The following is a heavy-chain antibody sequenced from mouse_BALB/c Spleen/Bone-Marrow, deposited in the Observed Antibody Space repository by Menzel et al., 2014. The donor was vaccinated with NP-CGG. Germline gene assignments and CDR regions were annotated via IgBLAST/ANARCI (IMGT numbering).Heavy chain of an antibody. CDR2: IDPANGNT. CDR3: ALITAATFSYWYFDV. Sequence: EVQLQQSGAELVKPGASVKLSCTASGFNIKDTYMHWVKQRPEQGLEWIGRIDPANGNTKYDPKFQGKATITADTSSNTGYLQLSSLTSEDTAVYYCALITAATFSYWYFDVWGAGTTVTVSS. D-gene: IGHD1-2*01. V-gene: IGHV14-3*02. J-gene: IGHJ1*01. CDR1: GFNIKDTY.